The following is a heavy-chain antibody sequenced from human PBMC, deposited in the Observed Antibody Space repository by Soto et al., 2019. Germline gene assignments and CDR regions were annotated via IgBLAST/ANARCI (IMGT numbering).Heavy chain of an antibody. CDR2: IWYDGSNK. CDR3: APSKGVGAFNY. J-gene: IGHJ4*02. CDR1: GFTFSSYG. D-gene: IGHD1-26*01. Sequence: GGSLRLSCAASGFTFSSYGMHWVRQAPGKGLEWVAVIWYDGSNKYYADSVKGRFTISRDNSKNMLYLQMSSLRAEDTAVYYCAPSKGVGAFNYWGQGTLVTVS. V-gene: IGHV3-33*01.